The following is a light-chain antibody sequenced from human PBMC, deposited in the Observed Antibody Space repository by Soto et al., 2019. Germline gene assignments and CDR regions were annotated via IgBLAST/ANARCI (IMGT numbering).Light chain of an antibody. CDR2: KAS. Sequence: DIQMTQSPSTLSASVRDRVTITCRASQTISSWLAWFQQRPGRAPKFLIYKASSLKNGVPLRFSGSGSGTQFTLTNSSLQPDDFATYYCQQYKSFSLTFGGGTKVDIK. V-gene: IGKV1-5*03. CDR3: QQYKSFSLT. J-gene: IGKJ4*01. CDR1: QTISSW.